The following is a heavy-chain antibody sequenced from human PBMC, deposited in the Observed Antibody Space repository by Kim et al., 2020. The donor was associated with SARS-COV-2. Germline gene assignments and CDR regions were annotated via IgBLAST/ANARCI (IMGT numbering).Heavy chain of an antibody. V-gene: IGHV1-2*06. CDR1: GYTFTGYY. CDR3: ARVYGDYANYFDY. Sequence: ASVKVSGKASGYTFTGYYIHWVRRAPGQGLEWMGRINPYTGDTNFAQKFQGRVTMTSDTSINTAYMELSRLTSDDTAEYYCARVYGDYANYFDYWGQGTLVTVSS. CDR2: INPYTGDT. J-gene: IGHJ4*02. D-gene: IGHD4-17*01.